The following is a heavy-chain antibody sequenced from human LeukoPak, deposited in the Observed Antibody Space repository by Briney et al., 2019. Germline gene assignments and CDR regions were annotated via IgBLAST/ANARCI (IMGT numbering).Heavy chain of an antibody. CDR1: GDSVSSNRAT. D-gene: IGHD2-8*02. CDR3: ARDQSWTTGFDI. Sequence: SQTLSLTCAISGDSVSSNRATWNWIRQSPSRGLEWLGRTYYMSKWYNDYAVSVKTRIAINPDTSKNQFSLQLNSVTPEDTAVYFCARDQSWTTGFDIWGQGTMVTVSS. CDR2: TYYMSKWYN. J-gene: IGHJ3*02. V-gene: IGHV6-1*01.